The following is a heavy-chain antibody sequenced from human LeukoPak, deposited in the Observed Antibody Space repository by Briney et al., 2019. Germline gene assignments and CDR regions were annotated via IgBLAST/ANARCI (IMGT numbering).Heavy chain of an antibody. J-gene: IGHJ4*02. Sequence: TGGSLRLSCAASGFTFSSYGMHWVRQAPGKGLEWVAFIRYDGSNKYYADSVKGRFTISRDNSKNTLYLQMNSLRAEDTAVYYCTTDGSGSYYTPYYWGQGILVTVSS. D-gene: IGHD3-10*01. V-gene: IGHV3-30*02. CDR1: GFTFSSYG. CDR2: IRYDGSNK. CDR3: TTDGSGSYYTPYY.